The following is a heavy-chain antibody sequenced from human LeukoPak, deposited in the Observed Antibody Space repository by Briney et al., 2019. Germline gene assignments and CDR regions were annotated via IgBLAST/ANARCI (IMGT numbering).Heavy chain of an antibody. CDR2: INPNSGGT. J-gene: IGHJ6*03. Sequence: ASVKVSCKASGYTSTGYYMHWVRQAPGQGREWMGWINPNSGGTNYAQKFQGRVTMTRDTSISTAYMELSRLRSDDTAVYYCARDRGAAASYYYMDVWGKGTTVTVSS. CDR1: GYTSTGYY. CDR3: ARDRGAAASYYYMDV. D-gene: IGHD6-13*01. V-gene: IGHV1-2*02.